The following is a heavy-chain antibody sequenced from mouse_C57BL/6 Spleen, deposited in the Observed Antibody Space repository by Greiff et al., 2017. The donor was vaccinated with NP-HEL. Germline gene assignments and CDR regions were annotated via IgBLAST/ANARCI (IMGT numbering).Heavy chain of an antibody. D-gene: IGHD2-1*01. CDR2: IDPSDSYT. V-gene: IGHV1-50*01. CDR1: GYTFTSYW. Sequence: QVQLQQPGAELVKPGASVKLSCKASGYTFTSYWMQWVKQRPGQGLEWIGEIDPSDSYTNYNQKFKGKATLTVDTSSSTAYMQLSSLTSEDSAVYYCAIYPLFAYWGQGTLVTVSA. CDR3: AIYPLFAY. J-gene: IGHJ3*01.